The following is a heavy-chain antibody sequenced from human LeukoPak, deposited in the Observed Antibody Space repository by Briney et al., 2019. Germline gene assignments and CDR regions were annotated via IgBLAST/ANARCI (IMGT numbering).Heavy chain of an antibody. D-gene: IGHD3-3*01. CDR1: GFTFSSYA. Sequence: GGSLRLSCAASGFTFSSYAMSWVRQAPGKGLEWVSAISGSGGSIYYADSVKGRFTISRDNSKNTVYLQMSSLRIEDTAVYYCAKFYYDFWTGYGYYFDYWSQGILVTVSS. CDR3: AKFYYDFWTGYGYYFDY. J-gene: IGHJ4*02. CDR2: ISGSGGSI. V-gene: IGHV3-23*01.